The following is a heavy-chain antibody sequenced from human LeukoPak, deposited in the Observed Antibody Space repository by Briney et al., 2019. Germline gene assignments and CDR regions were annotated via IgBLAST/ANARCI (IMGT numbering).Heavy chain of an antibody. J-gene: IGHJ4*02. CDR1: GFTFSSYG. D-gene: IGHD6-13*01. Sequence: PGRSLRLSCAASGFTFSSYGMHWVRQAPGKGLEWVAFIRYDGSNKYYADSVKGRFTISRDNSKNTLYLQMNSLRAEDTAVYYCAKDVGAAAGTPMYYFDYWGQGTLVTVSS. V-gene: IGHV3-30*02. CDR2: IRYDGSNK. CDR3: AKDVGAAAGTPMYYFDY.